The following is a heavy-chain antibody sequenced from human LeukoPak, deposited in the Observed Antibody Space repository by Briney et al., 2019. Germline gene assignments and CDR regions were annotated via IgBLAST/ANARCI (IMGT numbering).Heavy chain of an antibody. J-gene: IGHJ6*02. D-gene: IGHD3-3*01. CDR2: ISWNSGSI. Sequence: GRSLRLSCAAPGFTFDDYAMHWVRQAPGKGLEWVSGISWNSGSIGYADSVKGRFTISRDNAKNSLYLQMNSLRAEDTALYYCAKGLVVEWLGGMDVWGQGTTVTVSS. CDR3: AKGLVVEWLGGMDV. CDR1: GFTFDDYA. V-gene: IGHV3-9*01.